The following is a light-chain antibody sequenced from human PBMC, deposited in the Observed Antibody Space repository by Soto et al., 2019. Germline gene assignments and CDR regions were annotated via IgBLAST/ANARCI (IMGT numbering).Light chain of an antibody. CDR1: SSDVGGYNY. J-gene: IGLJ2*01. V-gene: IGLV2-14*01. CDR3: TSYTSSTTQVV. CDR2: EVS. Sequence: QSALTQPASVSGSPGQSITISCTGTSSDVGGYNYVSWYQQHPGKAPKLMIYEVSNRPSGVSNRFSGSKSGNTAALTISGHHAENDAYYYCTSYTSSTTQVVFGGGTKLTAL.